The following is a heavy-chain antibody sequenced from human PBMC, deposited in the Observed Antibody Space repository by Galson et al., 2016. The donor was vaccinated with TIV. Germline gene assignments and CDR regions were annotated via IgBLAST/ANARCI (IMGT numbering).Heavy chain of an antibody. J-gene: IGHJ4*02. Sequence: SLRLSCAASGFTFGDFYMSWVRQAPGKGLEWISYIGASGRISYSADSAKGRFTISRDNAKDSLYLQMNGLRVEDTAVYYCARDCSSSNCYTDPIYFDSWGQGVLVTVSS. D-gene: IGHD2-2*01. V-gene: IGHV3-11*01. CDR3: ARDCSSSNCYTDPIYFDS. CDR1: GFTFGDFY. CDR2: IGASGRIS.